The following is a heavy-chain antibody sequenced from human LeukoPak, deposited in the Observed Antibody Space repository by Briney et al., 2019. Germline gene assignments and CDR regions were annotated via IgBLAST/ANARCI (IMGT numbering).Heavy chain of an antibody. CDR3: ARGVKIAAIYYYYGMDV. Sequence: PSETLSHTCAVYGGSFSGYYWSWIRQPPGKGLEWIGEINHSGSTNYNPSLKSRVTISVDTSKNQFSLKLSSVTAADTAVYYCARGVKIAAIYYYYGMDVWGQGTTVTVSS. J-gene: IGHJ6*02. D-gene: IGHD6-6*01. V-gene: IGHV4-34*01. CDR1: GGSFSGYY. CDR2: INHSGST.